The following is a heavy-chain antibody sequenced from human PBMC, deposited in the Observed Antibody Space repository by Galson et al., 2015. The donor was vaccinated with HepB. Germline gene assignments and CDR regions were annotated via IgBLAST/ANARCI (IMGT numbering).Heavy chain of an antibody. V-gene: IGHV1-2*02. Sequence: SVKVSCKASGYTFTGYYMHWVRQAPGQGLEWMGWINPNSGGTNYAQKFQGRVTMTRDTSISTAYMELSRLRSDDTAVYYCARDSSYYDSSGYYHWGQGTLVTVSS. CDR2: INPNSGGT. CDR1: GYTFTGYY. J-gene: IGHJ5*02. CDR3: ARDSSYYDSSGYYH. D-gene: IGHD3-22*01.